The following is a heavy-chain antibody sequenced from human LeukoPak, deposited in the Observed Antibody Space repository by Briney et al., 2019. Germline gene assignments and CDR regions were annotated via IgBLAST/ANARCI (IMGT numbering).Heavy chain of an antibody. D-gene: IGHD3-22*01. CDR1: GYTFTGYY. CDR3: ARDYDPDMYYYDSSSYSGNAFDI. J-gene: IGHJ3*02. Sequence: ASVKVSCKASGYTFTGYYMHWVRPAPGQGLEWMGWISAYNGNTKYAQKVQGRVTMTTDTSTSTAYMEMRSLRSDGTAVYYCARDYDPDMYYYDSSSYSGNAFDIWGQGTMVTVSS. V-gene: IGHV1-18*04. CDR2: ISAYNGNT.